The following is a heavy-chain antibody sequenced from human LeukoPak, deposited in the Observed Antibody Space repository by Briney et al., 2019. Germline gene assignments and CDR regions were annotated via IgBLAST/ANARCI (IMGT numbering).Heavy chain of an antibody. CDR3: AKAGGSGSGSVTSFWFGMDV. CDR2: IGSSSTYM. J-gene: IGHJ6*02. V-gene: IGHV3-21*04. Sequence: GGSLRLSCAASGFTFSSYSMNWVRQAPGKGLEWVSVIGSSSTYMYSADSLKGRFTISRDNSKNTLYLQMNSLRAEDTATYFCAKAGGSGSGSVTSFWFGMDVWGQGTTVTVSS. CDR1: GFTFSSYS. D-gene: IGHD3-10*01.